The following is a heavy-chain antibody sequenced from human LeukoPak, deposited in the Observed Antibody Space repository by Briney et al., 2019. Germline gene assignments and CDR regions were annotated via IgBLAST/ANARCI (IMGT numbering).Heavy chain of an antibody. CDR2: ILTSGST. J-gene: IGHJ4*02. CDR3: AATVAGSKHFDY. CDR1: GGSISSYY. V-gene: IGHV4-4*07. D-gene: IGHD6-19*01. Sequence: PSETLSLTCTVSGGSISSYYWSWIRQPAGKGLEWIGRILTSGSTNYNPSHKSRVTMSVDTSKNQFSLKLSSVNAADMAVYYCAATVAGSKHFDYWGQGSLVTVSS.